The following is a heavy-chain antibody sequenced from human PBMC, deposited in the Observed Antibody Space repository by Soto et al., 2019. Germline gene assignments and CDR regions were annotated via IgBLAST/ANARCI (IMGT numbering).Heavy chain of an antibody. CDR1: GYTFTSYG. J-gene: IGHJ6*02. D-gene: IGHD2-2*02. V-gene: IGHV1-18*04. CDR3: ARGKRYCSSTSCYTTDYYYYGMDV. CDR2: ISAYNGNT. Sequence: RASVKVSCKASGYTFTSYGISWVRQAPGQGLEWMGWISAYNGNTNYAQKLQGRVTMTTDTSTSTAYMELRSLRSDDTAVYYCARGKRYCSSTSCYTTDYYYYGMDVWGQGTTVTVSS.